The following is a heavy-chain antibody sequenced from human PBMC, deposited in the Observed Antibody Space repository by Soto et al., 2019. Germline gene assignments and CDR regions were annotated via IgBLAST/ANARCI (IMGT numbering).Heavy chain of an antibody. V-gene: IGHV1-69*02. CDR2: ILPMLDIT. J-gene: IGHJ3*02. CDR1: GGTFSTYT. Sequence: QVQLVQSGAEVKKPGSSVKVSCKASGGTFSTYTIIWVRQAPGQGLEWMGRILPMLDITNSAQRFQGRVTITADKSTSTAYLALSSLRSEGTAVYYCTLGSWSAETFDIWGRGTMVTVSS. D-gene: IGHD6-13*01. CDR3: TLGSWSAETFDI.